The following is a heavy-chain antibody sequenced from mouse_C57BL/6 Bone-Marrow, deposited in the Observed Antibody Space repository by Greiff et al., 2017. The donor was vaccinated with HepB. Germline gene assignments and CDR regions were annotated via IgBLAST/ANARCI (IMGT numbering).Heavy chain of an antibody. CDR2: IYPSDSET. V-gene: IGHV1-61*01. CDR3: AREGIYDGYYDYFDD. CDR1: GYTFTSYW. J-gene: IGHJ2*01. Sequence: QVQLQQPGAELVRPGSSVKLSCKASGYTFTSYWMDWVKQRPGQGLEWIGNIYPSDSETHYNQKFKDKATLTVDKSSSTAYMQLSSLTSGDSAVYYCAREGIYDGYYDYFDDWGQGTTLTVSS. D-gene: IGHD2-3*01.